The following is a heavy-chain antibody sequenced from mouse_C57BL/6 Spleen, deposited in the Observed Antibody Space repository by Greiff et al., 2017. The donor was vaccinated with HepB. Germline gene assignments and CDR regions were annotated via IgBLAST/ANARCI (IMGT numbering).Heavy chain of an antibody. V-gene: IGHV5-4*01. J-gene: IGHJ1*03. Sequence: DVKLQESGGGLVKPGGSLKLSCAASGFTFSSYAMSWVRQTPEKRLEWVATISDGGSYTYYPDNVKGRFTISRDNAKNNLYLQMSHLKSEDTAMYYCARDKVELYFDVWGTGTTVTVSS. CDR1: GFTFSSYA. CDR3: ARDKVELYFDV. CDR2: ISDGGSYT.